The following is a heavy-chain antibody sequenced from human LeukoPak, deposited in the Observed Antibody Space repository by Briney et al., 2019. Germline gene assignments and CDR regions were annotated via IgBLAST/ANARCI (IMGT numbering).Heavy chain of an antibody. J-gene: IGHJ1*01. CDR3: AKDFFKEQWLEIPQH. D-gene: IGHD6-19*01. V-gene: IGHV3-33*06. CDR2: IWYDGSNK. CDR1: GFTFSSYG. Sequence: GGSLRLSCAASGFTFSSYGMHWVRQAPGKGLEWVAVIWYDGSNKYYADSVKGRFTISRDNSKNTLYLQMNSLRAEDTAVYYCAKDFFKEQWLEIPQHWGQGTLVTVSS.